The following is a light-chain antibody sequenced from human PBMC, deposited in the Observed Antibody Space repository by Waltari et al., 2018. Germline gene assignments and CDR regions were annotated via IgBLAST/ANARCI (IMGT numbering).Light chain of an antibody. J-gene: IGKJ2*01. V-gene: IGKV3-15*01. Sequence: EIVMTQSPATLSVSPGERAPLSCRASQSVSSNLAWYQKKPGHAPRLLIYGASTRATGIPARGSGSGSGTEFTLTISSLQSEDFAVYYCQQYNNWPPLYTFGQGTKLEIK. CDR1: QSVSSN. CDR3: QQYNNWPPLYT. CDR2: GAS.